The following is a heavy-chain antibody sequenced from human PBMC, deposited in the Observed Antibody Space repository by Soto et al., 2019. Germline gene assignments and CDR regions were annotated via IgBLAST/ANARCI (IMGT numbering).Heavy chain of an antibody. CDR2: MNPNSGNT. J-gene: IGHJ3*02. D-gene: IGHD6-13*01. V-gene: IGHV1-8*01. Sequence: GGSVKVSCKASGYTFTSYDINWVRQATGQGLEWMGWMNPNSGNTGYAQKFQGRVTMTRNTSISTAYMELSSLRSEDTAVYYCARRDSERLVHSNDAFDIWGQGRMVTVSS. CDR3: ARRDSERLVHSNDAFDI. CDR1: GYTFTSYD.